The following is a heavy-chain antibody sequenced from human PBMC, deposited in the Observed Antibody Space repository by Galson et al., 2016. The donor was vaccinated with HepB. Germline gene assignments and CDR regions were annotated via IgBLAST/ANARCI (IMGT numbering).Heavy chain of an antibody. CDR1: GFTFDDHA. V-gene: IGHV3-9*01. CDR3: ARDPYQWLSKYYFDY. J-gene: IGHJ4*02. D-gene: IGHD2-2*01. Sequence: SLRLSCAASGFTFDDHAMHWVRHAPGKGLEWVAGINWNGGTVFYADSVKGRFTISRDNNKNSVYLQMDTLSVEDTAFYFCARDPYQWLSKYYFDYWGQGALVTVSS. CDR2: INWNGGTV.